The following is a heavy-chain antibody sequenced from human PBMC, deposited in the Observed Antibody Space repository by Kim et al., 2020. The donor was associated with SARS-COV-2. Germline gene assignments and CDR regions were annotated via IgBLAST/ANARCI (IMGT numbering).Heavy chain of an antibody. CDR1: GGTFSSYA. Sequence: SVKVSCKASGGTFSSYAISWVRQAPGQGLEWMGRIIPILGIANYAQKFQGRVTITADKSTSTAYMELSSLRSEDTAVYYCARSTNGVLGQYYYYMDVWG. CDR3: ARSTNGVLGQYYYYMDV. D-gene: IGHD2-8*01. V-gene: IGHV1-69*04. CDR2: IIPILGIA. J-gene: IGHJ6*03.